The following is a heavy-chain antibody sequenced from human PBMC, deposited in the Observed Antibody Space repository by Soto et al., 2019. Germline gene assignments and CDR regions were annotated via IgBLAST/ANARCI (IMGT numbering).Heavy chain of an antibody. Sequence: HPGGSLRLSCAASGFTVRSNYMSWARQAPGKGLEWVSVIYSGGSTYYADSVKGRFTISRDNSKNTLYLQMNSLRAEDTAVYYCARDRFGSSWYGAFDIWGQGTMVTVS. J-gene: IGHJ3*02. CDR2: IYSGGST. D-gene: IGHD6-13*01. CDR1: GFTVRSNY. CDR3: ARDRFGSSWYGAFDI. V-gene: IGHV3-53*01.